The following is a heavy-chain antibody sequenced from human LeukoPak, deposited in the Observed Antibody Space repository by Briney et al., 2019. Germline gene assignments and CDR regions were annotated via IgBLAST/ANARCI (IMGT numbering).Heavy chain of an antibody. Sequence: SETLSLTCSVSGGYINSYYWSWIRQPPGKGLEWIGNLYYTGTTSYNPSLKSRVTISADTSKTQFSLKLNSVTAADTAVYYCAGKRGWRYGMDVWGQGTTVTVSS. CDR2: LYYTGTT. D-gene: IGHD1-14*01. CDR3: AGKRGWRYGMDV. J-gene: IGHJ6*02. CDR1: GGYINSYY. V-gene: IGHV4-59*01.